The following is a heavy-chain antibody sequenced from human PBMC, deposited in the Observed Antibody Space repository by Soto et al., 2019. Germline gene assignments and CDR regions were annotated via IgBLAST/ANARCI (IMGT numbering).Heavy chain of an antibody. CDR1: GYTFTSYG. D-gene: IGHD6-13*01. J-gene: IGHJ6*02. V-gene: IGHV1-18*01. CDR3: ARFNHIAAAGHYYGMDV. Sequence: QVQLVQSGAEVKKPGASVKVSCKASGYTFTSYGISWVRQAPGQGLEWMGWISAYNGNTNYAQKLQGRVTMTTDTAXSIXYMELRSLRSDDTAVYYCARFNHIAAAGHYYGMDVWGQGTTVTVSS. CDR2: ISAYNGNT.